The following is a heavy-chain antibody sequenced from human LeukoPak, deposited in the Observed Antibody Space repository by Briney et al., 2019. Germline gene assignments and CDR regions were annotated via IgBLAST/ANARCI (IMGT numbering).Heavy chain of an antibody. J-gene: IGHJ4*02. V-gene: IGHV3-48*02. Sequence: GGSLRLSCAASGFTFSNYRMNWVRQAPGKGLEWVSYISTSSSSIYYAHSVKGRFTISRDNAKNSLYLQMNSLRDEDTAVYYCARTHYSSGWHFEFSGQGTLVTVSS. CDR2: ISTSSSSI. CDR1: GFTFSNYR. CDR3: ARTHYSSGWHFEF. D-gene: IGHD6-19*01.